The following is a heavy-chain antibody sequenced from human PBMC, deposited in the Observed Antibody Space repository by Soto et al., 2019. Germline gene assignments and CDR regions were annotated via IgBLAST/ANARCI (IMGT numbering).Heavy chain of an antibody. D-gene: IGHD3-3*01. CDR2: IYYSGST. V-gene: IGHV4-59*04. CDR1: GGSISSYY. Sequence: SETLSLTCTVSGGSISSYYWSWIRPPPGKGLEWIGYIYYSGSTYYNPSLKSRVTVSVDTSKNRFSLKLSSVTAADTAVYFCSKTGFWSDYRVADYWGQGTLVTVSS. J-gene: IGHJ4*02. CDR3: SKTGFWSDYRVADY.